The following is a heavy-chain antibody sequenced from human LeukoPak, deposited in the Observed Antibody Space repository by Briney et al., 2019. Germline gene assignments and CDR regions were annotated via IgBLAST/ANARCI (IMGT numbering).Heavy chain of an antibody. CDR3: ARDLENLFDP. Sequence: GGSLRLSCAASGFTFDDYAMHWVRQAPGKGLEWVSGISWNSGSIGYADSVKGRFTISRDNAKNSLYLQMNSLRAEDTAVCYCARDLENLFDPWGQGTLVTVSS. D-gene: IGHD3-3*01. CDR1: GFTFDDYA. V-gene: IGHV3-9*01. CDR2: ISWNSGSI. J-gene: IGHJ5*02.